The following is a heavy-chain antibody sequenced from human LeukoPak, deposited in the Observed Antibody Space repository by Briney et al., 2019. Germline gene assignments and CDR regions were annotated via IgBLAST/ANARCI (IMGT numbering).Heavy chain of an antibody. CDR3: ARDEYYDILTGYDPKGY. J-gene: IGHJ4*02. D-gene: IGHD3-9*01. CDR1: GFTFSSYS. CDR2: ISSSSSYI. Sequence: GGSLRLSCAASGFTFSSYSMNWVRQAPGKGLEWVSSISSSSSYIYYADSVKGRFTISRDNAKNSLYLQMNSLRAEDTAVYYCARDEYYDILTGYDPKGYWGQGTLVTVSS. V-gene: IGHV3-21*01.